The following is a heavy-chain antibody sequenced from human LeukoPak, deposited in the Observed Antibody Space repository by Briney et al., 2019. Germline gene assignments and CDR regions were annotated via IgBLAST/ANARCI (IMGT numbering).Heavy chain of an antibody. D-gene: IGHD3-10*01. J-gene: IGHJ4*02. CDR3: AREANYYGSGTADY. Sequence: ASVKVSCKAFGYTFTSYDFNWVRQAAGQGLEWMGIINPSGGSTSYAQKFQGRVTMTRDMSTSTVCMELSSLRSEDTAVYYCAREANYYGSGTADYWGQGTLVTVSS. V-gene: IGHV1-46*01. CDR2: INPSGGST. CDR1: GYTFTSYD.